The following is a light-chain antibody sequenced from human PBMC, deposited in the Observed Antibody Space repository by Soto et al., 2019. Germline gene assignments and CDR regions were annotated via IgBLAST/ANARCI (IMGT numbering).Light chain of an antibody. CDR3: QQYNNWPIT. J-gene: IGKJ5*01. CDR1: QSISSN. Sequence: EIVMTQSPATLYVSPGERATLSWGASQSISSNLAWYQQKPGQAPSLLSYGASTRATGIPARFSGSGSGTEFALTISSLKSEDFAVYYCQQYNNWPITFGQGTRLEIK. CDR2: GAS. V-gene: IGKV3-15*01.